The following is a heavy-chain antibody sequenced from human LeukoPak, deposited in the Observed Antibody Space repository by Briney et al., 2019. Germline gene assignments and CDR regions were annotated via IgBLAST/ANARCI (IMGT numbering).Heavy chain of an antibody. Sequence: SETLSLTCTVSGGSISSSSYYWGWIRQPPGKGLEWIGEIYHSGSTNYNPSLKSRVTISVDKSKNQFSLKLSSVTAADTAVYYCARVRDGYSYGSDYWGQGTLVTVSS. CDR2: IYHSGST. V-gene: IGHV4-39*07. CDR3: ARVRDGYSYGSDY. CDR1: GGSISSSSYY. J-gene: IGHJ4*02. D-gene: IGHD5-18*01.